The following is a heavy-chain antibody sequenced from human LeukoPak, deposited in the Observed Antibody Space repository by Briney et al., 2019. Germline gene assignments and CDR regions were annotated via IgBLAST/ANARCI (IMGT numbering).Heavy chain of an antibody. J-gene: IGHJ4*02. D-gene: IGHD2-2*03. CDR3: ARMDIVVVPAAHRDY. CDR2: INPNSGGT. CDR1: GYTFTGYY. V-gene: IGHV1-2*02. Sequence: ASVKVSCKASGYTFTGYYMHWVRQAPGQGLEWMGWINPNSGGTNYAQKFQGRVTMTRDTSISTAHMELSRLRSDDTAVYYCARMDIVVVPAAHRDYWGQGTLVTVSS.